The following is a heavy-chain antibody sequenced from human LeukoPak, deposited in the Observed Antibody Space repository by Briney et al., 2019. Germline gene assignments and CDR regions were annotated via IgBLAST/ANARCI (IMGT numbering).Heavy chain of an antibody. Sequence: KASETLSLTCAVYGGSFSGYYWSWIRQPPGKGLEWIGEINHSGSTNYNPSLKSRVTISVDTSKNQFSLKLSSVTAADTAVYYCARHGTRDYWGQGTLVTVSS. CDR2: INHSGST. CDR1: GGSFSGYY. V-gene: IGHV4-34*01. D-gene: IGHD1-7*01. J-gene: IGHJ4*02. CDR3: ARHGTRDY.